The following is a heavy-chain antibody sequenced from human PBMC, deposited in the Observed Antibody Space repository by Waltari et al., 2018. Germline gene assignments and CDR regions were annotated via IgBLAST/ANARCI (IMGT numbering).Heavy chain of an antibody. CDR2: IYYNGVT. CDR1: TASSTSNHSY. D-gene: IGHD3-10*01. CDR3: VRLSSGDIHI. V-gene: IGHV4-39*01. J-gene: IGHJ4*02. Sequence: QLQLQESGPGLVKPSEPLSLTCTVSTASSTSNHSYVGWVRQPPGKGLEWIGNIYYNGVTYYTPSLKSRVTMSIDTSKNQFSLKVTSMTAADTAVYYCVRLSSGDIHIWGQGTLVTVSS.